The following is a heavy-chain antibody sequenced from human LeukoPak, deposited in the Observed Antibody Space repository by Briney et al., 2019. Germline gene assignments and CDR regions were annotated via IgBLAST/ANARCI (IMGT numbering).Heavy chain of an antibody. Sequence: SETLSLTCTVSGGSISSYYWSWIRQPPGKGLEWIGYIYYSGSTNYNPSLKSRVTISVDTSKNQFSLKLSSVTAADTAVYYCARGVLWGLFDYWGQGTLVTVSS. V-gene: IGHV4-59*01. CDR1: GGSISSYY. CDR3: ARGVLWGLFDY. J-gene: IGHJ4*02. D-gene: IGHD3-10*01. CDR2: IYYSGST.